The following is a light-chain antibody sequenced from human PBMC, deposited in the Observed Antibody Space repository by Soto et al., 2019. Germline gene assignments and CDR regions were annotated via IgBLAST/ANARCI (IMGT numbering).Light chain of an antibody. Sequence: QSVLTQPPSVSGAPGQRVTISCTGSSSNIGAGYDVHWYQQLPGTAPKLLIYGNTDRPSGVPDRFSASKSGSSASLAITGVQTEDEADYYCQSYDTSVRDVFGTGTKLTVL. V-gene: IGLV1-40*01. J-gene: IGLJ1*01. CDR1: SSNIGAGYD. CDR3: QSYDTSVRDV. CDR2: GNT.